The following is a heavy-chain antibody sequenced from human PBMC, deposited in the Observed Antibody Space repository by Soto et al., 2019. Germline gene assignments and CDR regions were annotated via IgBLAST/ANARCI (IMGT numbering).Heavy chain of an antibody. J-gene: IGHJ4*02. V-gene: IGHV3-9*01. CDR1: GFTFDDYA. D-gene: IGHD3-22*01. Sequence: EVQLVESGGGLVQPGRSLRLSCAASGFTFDDYAMHWVRQAPGKGLEWVSGISWNSGSIGYADSVKGRFTISRDNAKNSLYLQMNSLRAEDTALYYCAKDKWRYDSGGYYSIGGFDYWGQGTLVTVSS. CDR3: AKDKWRYDSGGYYSIGGFDY. CDR2: ISWNSGSI.